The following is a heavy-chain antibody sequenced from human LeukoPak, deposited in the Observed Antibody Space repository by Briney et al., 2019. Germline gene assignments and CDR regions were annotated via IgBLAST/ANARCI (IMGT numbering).Heavy chain of an antibody. Sequence: GGSLRLSCAASGFTFSSFGMHWVRQAPGKGLEWVAVISYDGGDKYYADSVRARYTISRDSSKNTLYLRMNSLRVEDTAVYYCATDLQTIAVAGPFDHWGQGTLVTVSS. CDR1: GFTFSSFG. V-gene: IGHV3-30*03. J-gene: IGHJ4*02. D-gene: IGHD6-19*01. CDR2: ISYDGGDK. CDR3: ATDLQTIAVAGPFDH.